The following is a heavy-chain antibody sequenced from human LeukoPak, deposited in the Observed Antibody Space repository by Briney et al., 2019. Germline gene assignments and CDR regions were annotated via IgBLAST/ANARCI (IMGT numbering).Heavy chain of an antibody. J-gene: IGHJ4*02. CDR3: ARHLSGVSGYTYGRGIDY. CDR2: IKKDGSEK. D-gene: IGHD5-18*01. CDR1: GFTFSSYG. V-gene: IGHV3-7*01. Sequence: GGSLRLSCAASGFTFSSYGMHWVRQAPGKGLEWVANIKKDGSEKYYVDSVNGRFTISRDTAKTSLYLQMNSLRAEDTAVYYCARHLSGVSGYTYGRGIDYWGQGTLVTVSS.